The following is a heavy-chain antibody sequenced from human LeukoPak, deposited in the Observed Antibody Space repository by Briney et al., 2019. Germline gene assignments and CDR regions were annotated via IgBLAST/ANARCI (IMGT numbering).Heavy chain of an antibody. J-gene: IGHJ6*02. V-gene: IGHV3-21*01. CDR1: GFTFSSYS. CDR2: ISSSSSYI. Sequence: PGGSLRLSCAASGFTFSSYSMNWVRQAPGKGLEWVSSISSSSSYIYYADSVKGRFTISRDNSMDTLYLQMNSLRAEDTAVYSCAKVRGHYYGSGSYPPHYYYGMDVWGQGTTVTVSS. CDR3: AKVRGHYYGSGSYPPHYYYGMDV. D-gene: IGHD3-10*01.